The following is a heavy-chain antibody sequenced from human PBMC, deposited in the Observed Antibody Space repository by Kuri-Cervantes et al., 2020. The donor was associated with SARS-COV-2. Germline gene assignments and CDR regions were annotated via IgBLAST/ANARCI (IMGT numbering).Heavy chain of an antibody. CDR3: ARGGMVRFLYY. CDR2: INHSGST. D-gene: IGHD3-3*01. V-gene: IGHV4-34*01. Sequence: GSLRLSCAVYGGSFSGYYWSWIRQPPGKGLEWIGEINHSGSTNYNPSLESRVTIPVDTSKNQFSLKLSSVTAADTAVYYCARGGMVRFLYYWGQGTLVTVSS. CDR1: GGSFSGYY. J-gene: IGHJ4*02.